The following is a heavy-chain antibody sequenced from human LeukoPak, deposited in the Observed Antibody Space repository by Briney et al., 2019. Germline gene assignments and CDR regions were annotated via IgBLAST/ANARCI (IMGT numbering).Heavy chain of an antibody. CDR2: ISGSGSSI. Sequence: GGSLRLSCAASGFTFSSYAMSWVRQAPGKGLEWVSVISGSGSSIYCADSVKGRFSISRDNSKNTLYLQMNSLRAEDMAVYYCAKNRCSGGSCYSGESSWGLGTLVTVSS. J-gene: IGHJ5*02. CDR1: GFTFSSYA. D-gene: IGHD2-15*01. CDR3: AKNRCSGGSCYSGESS. V-gene: IGHV3-23*01.